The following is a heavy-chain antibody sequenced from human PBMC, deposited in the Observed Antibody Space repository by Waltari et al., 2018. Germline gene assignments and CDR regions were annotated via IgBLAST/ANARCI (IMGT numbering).Heavy chain of an antibody. J-gene: IGHJ6*02. CDR3: ARLKGGYYYYAMDV. D-gene: IGHD3-16*01. Sequence: QVQLQESGPGLAKPSEPLSLTCTVSGYSISSGYYGGWIRQSPGMGLEWIGSTHHSGRTYYNPSLKSRVTVSVDTSKNQFSLKLSSVSAADAAVYYCARLKGGYYYYAMDVWGQGTAVTVSS. V-gene: IGHV4-38-2*02. CDR2: THHSGRT. CDR1: GYSISSGYY.